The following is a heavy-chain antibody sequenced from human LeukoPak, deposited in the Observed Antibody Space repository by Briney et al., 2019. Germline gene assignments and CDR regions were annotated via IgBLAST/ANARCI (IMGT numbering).Heavy chain of an antibody. J-gene: IGHJ4*02. CDR2: IYYSGST. CDR1: GGSISSGGYY. CDR3: ARVGSQLGIYYFDY. D-gene: IGHD2-2*01. Sequence: SETLSLTCTVSGGSISSGGYYWSWIRQHPGKGLEWIGYIYYSGSTYYNPSLKSRVTISVDTSKNQFSLKLSSVTAADTAVYYCARVGSQLGIYYFDYWGQGTLVTVSS. V-gene: IGHV4-31*03.